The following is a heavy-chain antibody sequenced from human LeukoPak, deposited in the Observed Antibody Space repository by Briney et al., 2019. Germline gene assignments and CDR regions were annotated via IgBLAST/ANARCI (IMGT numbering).Heavy chain of an antibody. Sequence: GGSLRLSCAASGFTFSSYGIHWVRLAPGKGLEWVAVISDDGTRKYYADSVQGRFTISRDNSRNTLYLQMNSLRAEDMAVYYCAREFSGYAFDVWGQGTMVTVSS. D-gene: IGHD5-12*01. J-gene: IGHJ3*01. CDR3: AREFSGYAFDV. V-gene: IGHV3-30*03. CDR2: ISDDGTRK. CDR1: GFTFSSYG.